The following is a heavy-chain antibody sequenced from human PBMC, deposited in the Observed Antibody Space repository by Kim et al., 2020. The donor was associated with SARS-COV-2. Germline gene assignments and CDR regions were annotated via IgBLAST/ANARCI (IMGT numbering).Heavy chain of an antibody. CDR2: ISSSRDTI. D-gene: IGHD3-9*01. J-gene: IGHJ1*01. V-gene: IGHV3-48*02. Sequence: GGSLRLSCAAPGFTFSNYSMNWVRQAPGKGLEWVSYISSSRDTIYYADSVKGRFTISRDNAKNSLYLQMNSLRDEDTAVYYCARGRTSLIGYWGQGTLVTVAS. CDR3: ARGRTSLIGY. CDR1: GFTFSNYS.